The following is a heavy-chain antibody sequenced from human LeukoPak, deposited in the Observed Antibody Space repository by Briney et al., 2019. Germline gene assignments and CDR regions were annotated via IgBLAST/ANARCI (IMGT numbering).Heavy chain of an antibody. CDR1: GFTFSSHS. CDR3: ASDTVAGADY. J-gene: IGHJ4*02. Sequence: GGSLRLSCVASGFTFSSHSINWVRQAPGKGLEWIATVTSTSKIHYADSVKGRFTISRDNSKNTLYLQMNSLRAEDTAVYYCASDTVAGADYWGQGTLVTVSS. D-gene: IGHD6-19*01. V-gene: IGHV3-69-1*01. CDR2: VTSTSKI.